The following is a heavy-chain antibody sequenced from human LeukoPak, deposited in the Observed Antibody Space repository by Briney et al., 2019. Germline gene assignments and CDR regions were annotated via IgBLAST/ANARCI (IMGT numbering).Heavy chain of an antibody. J-gene: IGHJ4*02. D-gene: IGHD6-13*01. V-gene: IGHV3-21*01. CDR1: GFTFSSYS. CDR3: ARDTGSTNFDY. CDR2: ISSRSSYI. Sequence: GGSLRLSCAASGFTFSSYSMNWVRQAPGKGLEWVSSISSRSSYIYYADSVKGRFTISRDNAKNSLYLQMNSLRAEDTAVYYCARDTGSTNFDYWGQGTLVTVSS.